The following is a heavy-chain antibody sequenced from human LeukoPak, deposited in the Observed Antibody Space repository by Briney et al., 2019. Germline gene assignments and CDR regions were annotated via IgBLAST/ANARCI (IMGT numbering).Heavy chain of an antibody. V-gene: IGHV4-39*01. CDR3: ARLLYSSSWYWDYFHY. CDR1: GGTISSSSYY. D-gene: IGHD6-13*01. Sequence: PSETLSLTCTVSGGTISSSSYYWGWIRQPPGKGLEWIGSIYYSGSTYYNPSLKSRVTISVDTSKNQFSLKLSSVTAADTAVYYCARLLYSSSWYWDYFHYWGQGTLVTVSS. J-gene: IGHJ4*02. CDR2: IYYSGST.